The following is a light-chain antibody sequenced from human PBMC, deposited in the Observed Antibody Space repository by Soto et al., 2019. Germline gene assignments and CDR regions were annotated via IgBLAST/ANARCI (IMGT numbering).Light chain of an antibody. CDR3: QQYDTSPPRYT. CDR1: QSVSSKY. Sequence: EIVLTQSPGTLSLSPGERATLSCRASQSVSSKYLAWYQQKPGQAPRVIIYGTSSRATGIPDRFSGSGSGTDFTLTISRLEPEDFAVYYCQQYDTSPPRYTFGQGTKLEIK. J-gene: IGKJ2*01. CDR2: GTS. V-gene: IGKV3-20*01.